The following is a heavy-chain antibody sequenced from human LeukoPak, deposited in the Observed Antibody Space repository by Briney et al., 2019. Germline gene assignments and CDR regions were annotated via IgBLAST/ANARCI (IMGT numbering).Heavy chain of an antibody. CDR2: ISGSGGST. CDR1: GFTFSSYA. Sequence: GGSLRLSCAASGFTFSSYAMSWVRQAPGKGLEWVSAISGSGGSTYYADSVKGRLTISRDNSKNTLYLQMNGLRAEDTAVYYCAKVLLWFGELPYYFDYWGQGTLVTVSS. V-gene: IGHV3-23*01. J-gene: IGHJ4*02. D-gene: IGHD3-10*01. CDR3: AKVLLWFGELPYYFDY.